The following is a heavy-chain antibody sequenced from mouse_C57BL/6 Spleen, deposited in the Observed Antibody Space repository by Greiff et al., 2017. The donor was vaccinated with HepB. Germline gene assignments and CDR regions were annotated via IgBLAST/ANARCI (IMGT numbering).Heavy chain of an antibody. Sequence: QVQLQQPGAELVKPGASVKLSCKASGYTFTSYWMHWVKQRPGQGLEWIGMIHPNSGSTNYNEKFKSKATLTVDKSSSTAYMKLSSLTSEDSAVYYCARTGFYAMDYWGQGTSVTVSS. J-gene: IGHJ4*01. V-gene: IGHV1-64*01. CDR1: GYTFTSYW. CDR2: IHPNSGST. CDR3: ARTGFYAMDY. D-gene: IGHD2-2*01.